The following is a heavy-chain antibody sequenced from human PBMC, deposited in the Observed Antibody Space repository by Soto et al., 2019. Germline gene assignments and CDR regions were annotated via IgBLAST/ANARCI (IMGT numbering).Heavy chain of an antibody. D-gene: IGHD3-22*01. J-gene: IGHJ4*02. CDR2: INAGNGNT. V-gene: IGHV1-3*01. Sequence: ASVKVSCKASGYTFTSYALHWVRQAPGQRLEWMGWINAGNGNTKYSQKFQGRVTITRDTSASTAYMELSSLRSEDTAVYYCARGHQTGEGFYYDSSGYYYWGQGTLVTVSS. CDR1: GYTFTSYA. CDR3: ARGHQTGEGFYYDSSGYYY.